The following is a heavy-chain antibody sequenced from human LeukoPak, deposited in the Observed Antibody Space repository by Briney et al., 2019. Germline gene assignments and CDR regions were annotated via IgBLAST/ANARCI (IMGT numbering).Heavy chain of an antibody. J-gene: IGHJ3*02. Sequence: ETLSLTCAVYGGSFSGYYWSWVRQAPGKGLEWVANIKQDGSEKYYMDSVKGRFTISRDNAKSSLYLQMNSLRAEDTAVYYCARDLGIIAFDIWGQGAMVTVSS. CDR2: IKQDGSEK. CDR3: ARDLGIIAFDI. CDR1: GGSFSGYY. D-gene: IGHD3-16*01. V-gene: IGHV3-7*01.